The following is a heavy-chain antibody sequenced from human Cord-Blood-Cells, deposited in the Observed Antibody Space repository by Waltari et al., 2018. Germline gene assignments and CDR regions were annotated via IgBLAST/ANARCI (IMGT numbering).Heavy chain of an antibody. D-gene: IGHD3-16*01. CDR1: GYTFTGYL. J-gene: IGHJ2*01. V-gene: IGHV1-2*02. CDR3: ACDWGPDYWYFDL. CDR2: INPNSGGT. Sequence: QVQLVPSGAEVKKPGASVKVSCKASGYTFTGYLMPWVRQAPGQGLEWMGWINPNSGGTNYAQKFQGRVTMTRDTSISTAYMELSRLRSDDTAVYYCACDWGPDYWYFDLWGRGTLVTVSS.